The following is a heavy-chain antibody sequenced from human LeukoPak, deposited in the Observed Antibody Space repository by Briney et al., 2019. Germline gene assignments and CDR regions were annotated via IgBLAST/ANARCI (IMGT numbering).Heavy chain of an antibody. Sequence: AASVNVSCKTSGYTFTSYTINWVRQAPGQGLEWMGWINTNTGNPTYAQGFTGRFVFSSDTSITTAYLQTSSLKAEDTAIYNCVTYYDSSGFWGYWGQGTLVTVSS. CDR3: VTYYDSSGFWGY. CDR1: GYTFTSYT. CDR2: INTNTGNP. D-gene: IGHD3-22*01. J-gene: IGHJ4*02. V-gene: IGHV7-4-1*02.